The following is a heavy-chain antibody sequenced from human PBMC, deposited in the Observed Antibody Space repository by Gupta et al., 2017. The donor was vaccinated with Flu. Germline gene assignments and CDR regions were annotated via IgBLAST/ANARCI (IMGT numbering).Heavy chain of an antibody. CDR1: SFGATS. CDR2: IIQILDTG. V-gene: IGHV1-69*08. Sequence: SFGATSFSWVRHAPGQGREWMGRIIQILDTGKVAQKFQARVAQVADQSQKTLYMQLNDLRSEERAIYYCATAWYSGWFISSWGQGTLVTVSS. D-gene: IGHD1-26*01. J-gene: IGHJ4*02. CDR3: ATAWYSGWFISS.